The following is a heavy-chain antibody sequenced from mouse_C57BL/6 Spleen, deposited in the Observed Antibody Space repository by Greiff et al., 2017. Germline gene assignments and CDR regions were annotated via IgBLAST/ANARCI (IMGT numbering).Heavy chain of an antibody. V-gene: IGHV5-4*03. CDR2: ISDGGSYT. CDR3: ARANYYGSSYEYDGYFDY. J-gene: IGHJ2*01. Sequence: EVKLQESGGGLVKPGGSLKLSCAASGFTFSSYAMSWVRQTPEKRLEWVATISDGGSYTYYPDNVKGRFTISRDNAKNNLYLQMSHLKSEDTAMYYCARANYYGSSYEYDGYFDYWGQGTTLTVSS. CDR1: GFTFSSYA. D-gene: IGHD1-1*01.